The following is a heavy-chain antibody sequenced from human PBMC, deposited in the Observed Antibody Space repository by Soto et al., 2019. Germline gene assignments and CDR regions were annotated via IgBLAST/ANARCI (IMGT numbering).Heavy chain of an antibody. Sequence: QITLKESDPTLVKPTQTLTLTCTFSGFSLSTNGVGVGWIRQPPGKALEWLALNYWDDDKHYSPSLKSRLTITKDTSKNQVVLTMTNMDPVDTGTYYCAHVEATVTKVWGQGTRVTVSA. CDR3: AHVEATVTKV. CDR1: GFSLSTNGVG. D-gene: IGHD4-17*01. V-gene: IGHV2-5*02. CDR2: NYWDDDK. J-gene: IGHJ4*02.